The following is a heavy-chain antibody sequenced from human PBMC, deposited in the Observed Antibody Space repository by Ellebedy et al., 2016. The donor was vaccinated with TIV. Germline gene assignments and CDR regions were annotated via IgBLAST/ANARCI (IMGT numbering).Heavy chain of an antibody. CDR2: ANHRGST. CDR1: GVSFNNDF. J-gene: IGHJ4*02. D-gene: IGHD3-22*01. V-gene: IGHV4-34*01. Sequence: MPSETLSLTCSVYGVSFNNDFWTWIRQSPGKGLEWIGEANHRGSTNYNPSLKSRVTVSVDTSKKQFSLKLSSVTAADTAVYYCARDSSGYLFHWGQGTLVTVSS. CDR3: ARDSSGYLFH.